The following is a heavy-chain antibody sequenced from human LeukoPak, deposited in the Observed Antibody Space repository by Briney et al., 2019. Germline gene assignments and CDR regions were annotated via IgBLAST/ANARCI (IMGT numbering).Heavy chain of an antibody. Sequence: SETLSLTCTVSGGSISSYYWSWIRQPPGKGLEWVGYIYNSGSTNYNPSLKSRVTISVDTSKNQFSLKMSPVTAADTAVYYCARVQYCSTTSCPIDPWGQGTLVTASS. CDR1: GGSISSYY. J-gene: IGHJ5*02. V-gene: IGHV4-59*01. CDR2: IYNSGST. D-gene: IGHD2-2*01. CDR3: ARVQYCSTTSCPIDP.